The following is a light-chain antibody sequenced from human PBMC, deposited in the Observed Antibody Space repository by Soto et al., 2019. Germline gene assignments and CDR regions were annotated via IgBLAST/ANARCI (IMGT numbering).Light chain of an antibody. Sequence: QSVLTQPPSASGTPGQRVTISCSGSSSNIGSNYVYWYQHLPGTAPKLLIYRNNLRPSGVPDRFSGSKSATSASLTINGLRSEDEAIYYCAAWDDSLSGVFGEGTKLTVL. CDR3: AAWDDSLSGV. CDR1: SSNIGSNY. V-gene: IGLV1-47*01. J-gene: IGLJ3*02. CDR2: RNN.